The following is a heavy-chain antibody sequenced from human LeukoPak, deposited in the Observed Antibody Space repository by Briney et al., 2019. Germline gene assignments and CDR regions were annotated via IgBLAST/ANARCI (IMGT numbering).Heavy chain of an antibody. CDR2: INHSGST. J-gene: IGHJ4*02. V-gene: IGHV4-34*01. Sequence: PSETLSLTCAVYGGSFSGYYWSWIRQPPGKGLEWIGEINHSGSTNYNPSLKSRVTMSVDTSKNQFSLNLTSVTAADTAVYYCGRGGGLRYFDWLLDYWGQGTLVTVSS. D-gene: IGHD3-9*01. CDR3: GRGGGLRYFDWLLDY. CDR1: GGSFSGYY.